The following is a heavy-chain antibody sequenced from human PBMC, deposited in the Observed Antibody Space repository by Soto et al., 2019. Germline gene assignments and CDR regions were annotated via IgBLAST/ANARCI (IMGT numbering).Heavy chain of an antibody. CDR1: GYTFTTYA. D-gene: IGHD3-22*01. CDR2: ISAYNGNT. CDR3: ARDPRVYYDSSGYYWVY. Sequence: ASVKVSCKASGYTFTTYAISWVRQAPGQGLEWMGWISAYNGNTNYAQNFQGRVTMTTDTSTSTAYMELRSLRSDDTAVYYCARDPRVYYDSSGYYWVYWGQGTLVTVSS. J-gene: IGHJ4*02. V-gene: IGHV1-18*01.